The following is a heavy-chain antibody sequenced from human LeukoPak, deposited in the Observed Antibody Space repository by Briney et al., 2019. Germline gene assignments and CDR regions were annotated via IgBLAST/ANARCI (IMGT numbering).Heavy chain of an antibody. CDR1: GFTFSSYA. D-gene: IGHD3-22*01. V-gene: IGHV3-23*01. CDR3: AKDGRYYDNSGYYFGDYFDY. Sequence: GSLRLSCAASGFTFSSYAMNWVRQAPGKGLEWVSAISGSGGSTYYADSVKGRFTISRDNSKNTLYLQMNSLRAEDTAVYYCAKDGRYYDNSGYYFGDYFDYWGQGTLVTVSS. CDR2: ISGSGGST. J-gene: IGHJ4*02.